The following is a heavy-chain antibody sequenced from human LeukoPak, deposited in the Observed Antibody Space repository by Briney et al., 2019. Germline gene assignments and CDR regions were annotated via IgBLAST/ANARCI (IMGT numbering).Heavy chain of an antibody. V-gene: IGHV1-18*01. Sequence: ASVKVSCKASGYTFTSYGISWVRQAPGQGLEWMGWISAYNGNTNYAQKLQGRVTMTTDTSTSTAYMELRSLRSEDTAVYYCARGSSTYYYYYGMDVWGQGTTVTVSS. CDR3: ARGSSTYYYYYGMDV. J-gene: IGHJ6*02. CDR1: GYTFTSYG. CDR2: ISAYNGNT.